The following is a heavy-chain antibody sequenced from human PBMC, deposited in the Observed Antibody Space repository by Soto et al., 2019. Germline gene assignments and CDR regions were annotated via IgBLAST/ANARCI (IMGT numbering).Heavy chain of an antibody. CDR1: GFTFSSYG. CDR2: IWYDGSNK. CDR3: ASSRYYDSSGYYDSAFDI. D-gene: IGHD3-22*01. Sequence: QVQRVESGGGVVQPGRSLRLSCAASGFTFSSYGMHWVRQAPGKGLEWVAVIWYDGSNKYYADSVKGRFTISRDNAKNTLYLQLNSLRGENTAVYYCASSRYYDSSGYYDSAFDIWGQGTMVTVSS. J-gene: IGHJ3*02. V-gene: IGHV3-33*01.